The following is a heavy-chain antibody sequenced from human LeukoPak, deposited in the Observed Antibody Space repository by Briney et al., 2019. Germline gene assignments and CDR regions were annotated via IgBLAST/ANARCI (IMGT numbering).Heavy chain of an antibody. CDR2: IIPIFGTA. D-gene: IGHD2-2*01. CDR3: ATAQGYCSSTSCSPLYYYYYMDV. Sequence: ASVKVSCKASGGTFSSYAISWVRQAPGQGLEWMGGIIPIFGTANYAQKFQGRVTITTDESTSTAYMELSSLRSEDTAVYYCATAQGYCSSTSCSPLYYYYYMDVWGKGTTVTVSS. V-gene: IGHV1-69*05. J-gene: IGHJ6*03. CDR1: GGTFSSYA.